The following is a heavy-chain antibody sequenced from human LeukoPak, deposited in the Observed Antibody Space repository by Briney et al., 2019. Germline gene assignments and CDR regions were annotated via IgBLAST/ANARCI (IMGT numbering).Heavy chain of an antibody. CDR1: GFTVSSNY. CDR3: ARALSILTRVDY. CDR2: IYSGGST. D-gene: IGHD3-9*01. V-gene: IGHV3-53*01. Sequence: PGGSLRLSCAASGFTVSSNYMSWVRQAPGKGLEWVSVIYSGGSTYYADSVKGRFTISRDNSKNTLYLQMNSLRAEDTAVYYCARALSILTRVDYWGQGTLVTVSS. J-gene: IGHJ4*02.